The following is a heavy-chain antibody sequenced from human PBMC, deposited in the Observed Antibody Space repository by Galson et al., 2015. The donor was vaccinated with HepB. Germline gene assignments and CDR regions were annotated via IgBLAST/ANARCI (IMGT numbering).Heavy chain of an antibody. CDR3: AKDGAFCSNGVCGMDV. V-gene: IGHV3-30*18. CDR2: ISFDGSHK. J-gene: IGHJ6*04. CDR1: GFTFRNYG. Sequence: SLRLSCAASGFTFRNYGMHWVRQAPGKGLEWVAVISFDGSHKYYADSVKGRFSISRDNSKNTLHLQMNSLRAEDTAVYYCAKDGAFCSNGVCGMDVWGKGTTITVSS. D-gene: IGHD2-8*01.